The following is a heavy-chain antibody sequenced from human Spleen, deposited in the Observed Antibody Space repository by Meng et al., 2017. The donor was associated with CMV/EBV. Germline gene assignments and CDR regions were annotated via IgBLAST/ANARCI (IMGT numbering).Heavy chain of an antibody. J-gene: IGHJ5*02. CDR1: FSNYW. V-gene: IGHV5-51*01. CDR2: IYPGDSDI. Sequence: FSNYWIAWVRQMPGKGLEWMGMIYPGDSDIRYSPSFQGQVTFSADKSISTAYLQWSSLKASDTAMYYCARLDYLDSSGYRSRYHWFDPWGQGALVTVSS. D-gene: IGHD3-22*01. CDR3: ARLDYLDSSGYRSRYHWFDP.